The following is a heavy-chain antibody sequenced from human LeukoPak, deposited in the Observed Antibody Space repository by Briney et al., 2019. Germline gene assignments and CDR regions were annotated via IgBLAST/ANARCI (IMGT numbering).Heavy chain of an antibody. J-gene: IGHJ5*02. CDR1: GGTFSSYA. D-gene: IGHD4-23*01. Sequence: SVKVSCKASGGTFSSYAISWVRQAPGQGLEWMGGIIPIFGTANYAQRFQGRVTITADESTSTAYMELSSLRSEDTAVYYCARRYGGNPNWFDPWGQGTLVTASS. CDR2: IIPIFGTA. V-gene: IGHV1-69*01. CDR3: ARRYGGNPNWFDP.